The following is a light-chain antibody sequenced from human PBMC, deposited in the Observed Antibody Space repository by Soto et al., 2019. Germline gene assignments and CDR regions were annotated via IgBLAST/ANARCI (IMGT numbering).Light chain of an antibody. V-gene: IGKV3-20*01. Sequence: EIVLTQSPGTLSLSPGERATLSCRASQSVSNNYLAWYQQKPGQAPRLLIYGASRRATGIPDRFSGSGSGTEFTLTIRGLEPEDFAVYFCQHYGYSQWTFGQGTKVEIK. J-gene: IGKJ1*01. CDR2: GAS. CDR1: QSVSNNY. CDR3: QHYGYSQWT.